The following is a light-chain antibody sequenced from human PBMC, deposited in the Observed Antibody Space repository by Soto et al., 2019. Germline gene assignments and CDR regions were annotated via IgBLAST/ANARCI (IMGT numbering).Light chain of an antibody. CDR3: QQFNSYPIT. CDR1: QGISSN. Sequence: DIQLTQSPSFLSASVGDRVTITCRASQGISSNLAWYPQKPGKAPKLLIYAASTLQSGVPSRFSGSGSGTEFTLTISSLQPEDFATYYCQQFNSYPITCGQGTRLEIK. J-gene: IGKJ5*01. V-gene: IGKV1-9*01. CDR2: AAS.